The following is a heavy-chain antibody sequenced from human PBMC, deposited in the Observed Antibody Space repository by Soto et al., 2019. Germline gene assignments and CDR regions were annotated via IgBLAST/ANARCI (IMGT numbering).Heavy chain of an antibody. CDR2: IYYSGST. D-gene: IGHD1-7*01. CDR1: GCSISSGGYY. V-gene: IGHV4-31*03. J-gene: IGHJ4*02. CDR3: ARGVNWNYVY. Sequence: QVQLQESGPGLVKPSQTLSLTCSVSGCSISSGGYYWSWIRQHPGKGLEWIGYIYYSGSTHYNPSLKSRVTISIDTSKNQFSLKLSSVTAADTAVYYCARGVNWNYVYWGQGTMVTVSS.